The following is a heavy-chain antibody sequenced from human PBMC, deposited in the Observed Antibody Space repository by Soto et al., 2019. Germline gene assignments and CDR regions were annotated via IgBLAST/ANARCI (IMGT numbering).Heavy chain of an antibody. CDR1: GGSISSGDYY. J-gene: IGHJ6*02. D-gene: IGHD3-10*01. CDR2: IYYSGST. Sequence: SETLSLTCTVSGGSISSGDYYWSWIRQPPGKGLEWIGYIYYSGSTYYNPSLKSRVTISVDTSKNQFSLKLSSVTAADTAVYYCARDWFGAPHMDAWGQGTTVTVSS. CDR3: ARDWFGAPHMDA. V-gene: IGHV4-30-4*01.